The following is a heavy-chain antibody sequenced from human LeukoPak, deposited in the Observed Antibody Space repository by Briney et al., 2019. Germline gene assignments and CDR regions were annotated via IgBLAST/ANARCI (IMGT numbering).Heavy chain of an antibody. CDR3: AKDLGYCSGGSCY. J-gene: IGHJ4*02. V-gene: IGHV3-23*01. CDR1: GSTFSSYA. CDR2: ISGSGGST. D-gene: IGHD2-15*01. Sequence: GGSLRLSCAASGSTFSSYAMSWVRQAPGKGLEWVSAISGSGGSTYYADSVKGRFTISRDNSKNTLYLQMNSLRAEDTAVYYCAKDLGYCSGGSCYWGQGTLVTVSS.